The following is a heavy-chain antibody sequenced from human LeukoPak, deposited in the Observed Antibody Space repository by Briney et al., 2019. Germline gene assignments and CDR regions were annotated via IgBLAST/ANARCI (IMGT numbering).Heavy chain of an antibody. D-gene: IGHD5-18*01. V-gene: IGHV3-33*01. CDR3: ARGLGYSYGYGIDY. CDR2: IWFDGSNK. J-gene: IGHJ4*02. CDR1: GFIFSSYA. Sequence: GGSLRLSCAASGFIFSSYAMHWVRRAPGKGLEWVAIIWFDGSNKYHADSVKGRFTISRDNSKNALYLQMNSLRAEDTALYYCARGLGYSYGYGIDYWGQGTLVTVSS.